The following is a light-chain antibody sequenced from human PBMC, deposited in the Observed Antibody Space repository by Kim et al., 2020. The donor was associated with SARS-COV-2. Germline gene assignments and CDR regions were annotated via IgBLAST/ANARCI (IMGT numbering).Light chain of an antibody. V-gene: IGLV3-21*04. CDR3: QVWDSSSDHRV. CDR2: YDS. CDR1: NIGSKS. Sequence: SSSLTHPPSFSFAPVKTARITCGGNNIGSKSVHWYQQKPGQAPVLVIYYDSDRPSGIPERFSGSNSGNTATLTISRVEAGDEADYYCQVWDSSSDHRVFGGGTQLTVL. J-gene: IGLJ3*02.